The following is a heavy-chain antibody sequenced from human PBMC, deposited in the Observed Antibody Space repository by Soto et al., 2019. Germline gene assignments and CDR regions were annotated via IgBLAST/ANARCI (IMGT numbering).Heavy chain of an antibody. D-gene: IGHD3-10*01. V-gene: IGHV3-53*01. CDR2: IYSGGST. CDR1: GFTVSSNY. Sequence: HPGGSLRLSCAASGFTVSSNYMSWVRQAPGKGLEWVSVIYSGGSTYYADSVKGRFTISRDNSKNTLYLQMNSLRAEDTAVYYCARVSIAVRVSRYGMDVWGQGTTVTVSS. J-gene: IGHJ6*02. CDR3: ARVSIAVRVSRYGMDV.